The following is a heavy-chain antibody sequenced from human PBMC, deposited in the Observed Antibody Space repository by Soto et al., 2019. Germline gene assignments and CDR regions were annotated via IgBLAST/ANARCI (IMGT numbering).Heavy chain of an antibody. V-gene: IGHV1-46*01. CDR2: INPSGGST. Sequence: ASVKVSCKASGYTFTSYYMHWVRQAPGQGLEWMGIINPSGGSTSYAQKFQGRVTMTRDTSTSTVYMELSSLRSEDTAVYYCARANAIAAAGYPAGGYYYGMDVWGQGTTVTVSS. D-gene: IGHD6-13*01. CDR3: ARANAIAAAGYPAGGYYYGMDV. CDR1: GYTFTSYY. J-gene: IGHJ6*02.